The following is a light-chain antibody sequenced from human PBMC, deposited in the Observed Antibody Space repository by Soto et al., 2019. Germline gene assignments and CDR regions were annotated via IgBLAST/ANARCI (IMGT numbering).Light chain of an antibody. CDR3: QQYYAAPQT. J-gene: IGKJ1*01. V-gene: IGKV4-1*01. CDR1: QSVLYSSNNKNY. Sequence: DIVMTQSPDSLAVSLGERATINCKSSQSVLYSSNNKNYLAWYQQKPGQPPKLLIYWASTRESGVPDRFCGSGSGTDFTLTISSLQAEDVAVYYCQQYYAAPQTFGQGPKVEIK. CDR2: WAS.